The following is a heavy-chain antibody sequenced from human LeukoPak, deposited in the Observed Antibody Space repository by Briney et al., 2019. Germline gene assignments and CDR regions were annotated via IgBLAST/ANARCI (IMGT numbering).Heavy chain of an antibody. CDR3: ATADHKNYDFWSGHRAYYYYYMDV. J-gene: IGHJ6*03. CDR1: GYTFTSYD. V-gene: IGHV1-8*02. CDR2: MNPNSGNT. D-gene: IGHD3-3*01. Sequence: LWASVKVSCKASGYTFTSYDINWVRQATGQGLEWMGWMNPNSGNTGYAQKFQGRVTMTEDTSTDTAYMELSSLRSEDTAVYYCATADHKNYDFWSGHRAYYYYYMDVWGKGTTVTVSS.